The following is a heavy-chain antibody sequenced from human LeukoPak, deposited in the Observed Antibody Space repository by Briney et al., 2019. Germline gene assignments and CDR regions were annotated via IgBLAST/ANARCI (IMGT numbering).Heavy chain of an antibody. CDR3: ARGGGLDV. Sequence: GTSLRLSCAASGFTFSSYWMNWARQAPGKGLEWVASINHNGNVNYYVDSVKGRFTISRDNAKNSLYLQMSNLRAEDTAVYFCARGGGLDVWGQGATVTVSS. J-gene: IGHJ6*02. V-gene: IGHV3-7*03. CDR1: GFTFSSYW. D-gene: IGHD3-16*01. CDR2: INHNGNVN.